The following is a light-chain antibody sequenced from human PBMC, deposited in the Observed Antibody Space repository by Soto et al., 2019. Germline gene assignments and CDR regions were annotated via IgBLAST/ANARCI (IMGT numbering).Light chain of an antibody. V-gene: IGKV3-20*01. Sequence: EIVLTQSPGTLSLSPGESTTLSCRASQSVGRNFLAWYQQKPGRAPRHLIHGASYRATGVPDRFNGSVSETDLTLTISRLEPEDFAVYYCHQYAAAPLPFGGGTKVEIK. J-gene: IGKJ4*02. CDR3: HQYAAAPLP. CDR2: GAS. CDR1: QSVGRNF.